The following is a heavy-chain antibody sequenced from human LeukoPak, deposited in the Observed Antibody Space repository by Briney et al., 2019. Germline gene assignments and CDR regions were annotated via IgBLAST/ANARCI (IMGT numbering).Heavy chain of an antibody. CDR1: GGSISSYY. V-gene: IGHV4-4*07. D-gene: IGHD1-1*01. J-gene: IGHJ4*02. CDR2: IYTSGST. CDR3: AGDRGTWNDDGFDY. Sequence: SETLSLTCTVSGGSISSYYWSWIRQPAGKGLEWIGRIYTSGSTNYNPSLKSRVTMSVDTSKNQFSLKLSSVTAADTAVYYCAGDRGTWNDDGFDYWGQGTLVTVSS.